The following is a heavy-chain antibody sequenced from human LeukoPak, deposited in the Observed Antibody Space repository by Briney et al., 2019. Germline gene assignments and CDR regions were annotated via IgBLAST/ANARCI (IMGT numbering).Heavy chain of an antibody. V-gene: IGHV3-33*05. CDR1: GFIFSSDD. CDR2: IQSNGRNK. CDR3: ATDREGDPSAYYLV. Sequence: GGSLRLSCAASGFIFSSDDMHWVRQAPGKGLEWVAGIQSNGRNKYYVDSVKGRFAISRDNSKNTLFLQMNSLRAEDSAVYYCATDREGDPSAYYLVGGQGTLITVSS. D-gene: IGHD3-22*01. J-gene: IGHJ4*02.